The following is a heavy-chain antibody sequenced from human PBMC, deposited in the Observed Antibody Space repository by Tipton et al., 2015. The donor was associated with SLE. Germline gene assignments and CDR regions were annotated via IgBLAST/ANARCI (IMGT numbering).Heavy chain of an antibody. Sequence: GSLRLSCAASGFTFSSYAMSWVRQAPGKGLEWVSVIYSGGSTYYADSVKGRFTISRDNAKNSLYLQMNSLRAEDTAVYYCARDLSGYSYGSYFDFWGQGALVTVSS. D-gene: IGHD5-18*01. V-gene: IGHV3-23*03. J-gene: IGHJ4*02. CDR2: IYSGGST. CDR1: GFTFSSYA. CDR3: ARDLSGYSYGSYFDF.